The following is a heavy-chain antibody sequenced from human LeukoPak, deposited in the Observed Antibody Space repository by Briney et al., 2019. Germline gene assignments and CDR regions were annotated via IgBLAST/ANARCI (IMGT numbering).Heavy chain of an antibody. D-gene: IGHD2-15*01. CDR1: GGSISSFY. J-gene: IGHJ6*02. Sequence: PSETLSLTCTVSGGSISSFYWSWVWLPPGKGLEWIGYVYSSGSTNYSPSLKSRVSISVDTSKNQFSLQLTSVTAADTAVYYCARSCSDGTCYYYYGLDVWGQGTSVTVSS. CDR3: ARSCSDGTCYYYYGLDV. CDR2: VYSSGST. V-gene: IGHV4-59*01.